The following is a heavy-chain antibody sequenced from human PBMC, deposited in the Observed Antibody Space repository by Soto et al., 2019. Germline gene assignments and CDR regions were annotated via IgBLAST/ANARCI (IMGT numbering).Heavy chain of an antibody. J-gene: IGHJ4*02. Sequence: SETLSLTCTVSGGSIITSSYYWGWIRQPPGKGLEWIGSIYYSGSTYYNPSLKSRVTISVDSSKNQFSLKLNSVTAADTAVYYCARGRDYYGSGSYYSRQRFDYWGPGAQVTVP. CDR1: GGSIITSSYY. V-gene: IGHV4-39*01. CDR2: IYYSGST. CDR3: ARGRDYYGSGSYYSRQRFDY. D-gene: IGHD3-10*01.